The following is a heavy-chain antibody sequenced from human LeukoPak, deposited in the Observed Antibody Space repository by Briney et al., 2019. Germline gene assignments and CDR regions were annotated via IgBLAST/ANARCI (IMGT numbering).Heavy chain of an antibody. D-gene: IGHD6-13*01. Sequence: ASVKVSCKVSGYTLTELSMHWVRQAPGKGLEWMGGFDPEDGETIYAQKFQGRVTMTEDTSTDTAYMKLSSLRSEDTAVYYCATDFPALGYSSSWYTLEYWGQGTLVTVSS. CDR3: ATDFPALGYSSSWYTLEY. CDR2: FDPEDGET. V-gene: IGHV1-24*01. CDR1: GYTLTELS. J-gene: IGHJ4*02.